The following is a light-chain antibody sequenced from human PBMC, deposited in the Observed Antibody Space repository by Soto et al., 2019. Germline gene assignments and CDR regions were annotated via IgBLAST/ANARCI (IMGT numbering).Light chain of an antibody. Sequence: EMMLTQSPVTLSLSPVYVATPSCRACQSVSSSYLAWYQQKPGQAPRLLIYGASSRATGIPDRFSGSGSGTGFTLTISSLETEDFAVYYCQQSSHGLTFGGGTKV. CDR3: QQSSHGLT. J-gene: IGKJ4*01. V-gene: IGKV3D-20*02. CDR1: QSVSSSY. CDR2: GAS.